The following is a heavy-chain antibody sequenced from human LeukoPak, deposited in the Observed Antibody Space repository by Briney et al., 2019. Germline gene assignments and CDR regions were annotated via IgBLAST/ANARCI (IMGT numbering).Heavy chain of an antibody. CDR2: ISAYNGNT. CDR3: ARDGYCSGGSCHWGYFDY. CDR1: GYTFTSYG. V-gene: IGHV1-18*01. J-gene: IGHJ4*02. D-gene: IGHD2-15*01. Sequence: ASVKVSCKASGYTFTSYGISWVRQAPGQGLEWMGWISAYNGNTNYAQKFQGRVTITTDESTSTAYMELSSLRSEDTAVYYCARDGYCSGGSCHWGYFDYWGQGTQVTVSS.